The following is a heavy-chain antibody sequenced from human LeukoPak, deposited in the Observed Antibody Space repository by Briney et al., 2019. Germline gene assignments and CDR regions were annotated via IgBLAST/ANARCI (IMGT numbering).Heavy chain of an antibody. J-gene: IGHJ6*03. CDR1: GYSFTSYW. V-gene: IGHV5-51*01. Sequence: GESPKISCKGSGYSFTSYWIGWVRQMPGKGLEWMGIIYPGDSDTRYSPSFQGQVTISADKSISTAYLQWSSLKASDTAMYYCARLPRPSHYYYYYMDVWGKGTTVTVSS. CDR3: ARLPRPSHYYYYYMDV. D-gene: IGHD6-6*01. CDR2: IYPGDSDT.